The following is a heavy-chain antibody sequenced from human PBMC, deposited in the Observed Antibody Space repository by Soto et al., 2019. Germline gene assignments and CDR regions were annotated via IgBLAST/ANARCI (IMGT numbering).Heavy chain of an antibody. V-gene: IGHV3-30*18. CDR2: ISYDGSNK. D-gene: IGHD3-9*01. Sequence: GGSLRLSCAASGFTFSSYGMHWVRQAPGKGLEWVAVISYDGSNKYYADSVKGRFTISRDNSKNTLYLQMNSLRAEDTAVYYYAKGLRYFDWGDRTLYDAFDIWGQGTMVTVSS. J-gene: IGHJ3*02. CDR1: GFTFSSYG. CDR3: AKGLRYFDWGDRTLYDAFDI.